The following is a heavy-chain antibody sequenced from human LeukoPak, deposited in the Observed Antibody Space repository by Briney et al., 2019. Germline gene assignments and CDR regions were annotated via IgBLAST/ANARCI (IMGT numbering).Heavy chain of an antibody. CDR1: GFTFSSYW. CDR2: IKQDGSEK. V-gene: IGHV3-7*03. Sequence: GGSLRLSCAASGFTFSSYWMSWVRQAPGKGLEWVANIKQDGSEKYYVDSVKGRFTISRDDAKNTVYLQMNSLRAEDTAMYFCAKDATPRNSIWDHFDSWGQGTLVTVSS. CDR3: AKDATPRNSIWDHFDS. J-gene: IGHJ4*02. D-gene: IGHD1-7*01.